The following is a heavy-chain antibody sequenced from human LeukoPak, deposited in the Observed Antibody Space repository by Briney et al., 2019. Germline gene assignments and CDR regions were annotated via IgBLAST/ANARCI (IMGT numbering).Heavy chain of an antibody. Sequence: QSGGSLRLSCAASGFTFSSYGMHWVRQAPGKGLEWVAFIRYDGSNKYYADSVKGRFTISRDNSKNTLYLQMNSLRAEDTAVYYCARLGSYYYGMDVWGQGTTVTVS. D-gene: IGHD2-15*01. J-gene: IGHJ6*02. CDR1: GFTFSSYG. CDR3: ARLGSYYYGMDV. V-gene: IGHV3-30*02. CDR2: IRYDGSNK.